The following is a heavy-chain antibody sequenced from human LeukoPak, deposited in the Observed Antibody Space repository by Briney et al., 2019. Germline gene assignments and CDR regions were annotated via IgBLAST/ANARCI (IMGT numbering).Heavy chain of an antibody. CDR1: GHTFTGYY. D-gene: IGHD3-3*01. V-gene: IGHV1-2*02. CDR3: ARAFYDFWSGYYNPHFDY. CDR2: INPNSGVT. Sequence: ASVKVSCKASGHTFTGYYMHWVRQAPGQGLEWMGWINPNSGVTNYAQKFQGRVTMTRDTSISTAYMELSRLRSDDTAVYYCARAFYDFWSGYYNPHFDYWGQGTLVTVSS. J-gene: IGHJ4*02.